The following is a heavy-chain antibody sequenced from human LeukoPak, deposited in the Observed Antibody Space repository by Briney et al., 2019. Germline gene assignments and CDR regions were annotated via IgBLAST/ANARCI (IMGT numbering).Heavy chain of an antibody. D-gene: IGHD3-22*01. V-gene: IGHV3-30*03. CDR2: ISYDGSNK. J-gene: IGHJ4*02. CDR3: ARDGYDSSGYFDY. Sequence: GGSLRLSCAASGFTFSSYGMHWVRQAPGKGLEWVAVISYDGSNKYYADSVKGRFTISRDNSKNTLYLQMNSLRAEDTAVYYCARDGYDSSGYFDYWGQGTLVTVSS. CDR1: GFTFSSYG.